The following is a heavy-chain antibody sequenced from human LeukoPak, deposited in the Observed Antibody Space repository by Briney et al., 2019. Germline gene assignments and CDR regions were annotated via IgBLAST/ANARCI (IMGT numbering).Heavy chain of an antibody. J-gene: IGHJ4*02. D-gene: IGHD3-22*01. CDR3: ARDPSGSAYYYDSSGYYSEPMYYFDY. V-gene: IGHV3-30-3*01. CDR2: ISYDGSNK. Sequence: GGSLRLSCAASGFTFSSYAMHWVRQAPGKGLEWVAVISYDGSNKYYADSVKGRFTISRDNSKNTLYLQMNSLRAEDTAVYYCARDPSGSAYYYDSSGYYSEPMYYFDYWGQGTLVTVSS. CDR1: GFTFSSYA.